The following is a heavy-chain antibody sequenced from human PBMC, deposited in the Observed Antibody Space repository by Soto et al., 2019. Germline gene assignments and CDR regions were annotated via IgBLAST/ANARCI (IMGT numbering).Heavy chain of an antibody. V-gene: IGHV3-23*01. Sequence: GGSLRLSCAASGFTFSSYAMSWVRQAPGKGLEWVSAISGSGGSTYYADSVKGRFTISRENSKNTLYLQMNSLRAEDTAVYYCAKGSPIVVVPAAILKVDYYYYMDVWGKGTTVTVSS. CDR2: ISGSGGST. CDR1: GFTFSSYA. CDR3: AKGSPIVVVPAAILKVDYYYYMDV. D-gene: IGHD2-2*01. J-gene: IGHJ6*03.